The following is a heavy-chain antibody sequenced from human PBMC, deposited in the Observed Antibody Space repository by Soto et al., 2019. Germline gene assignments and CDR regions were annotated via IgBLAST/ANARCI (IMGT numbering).Heavy chain of an antibody. Sequence: QVQLVQSGAEVKDPGASVKVSCRPSGYTFTANYIHWVRQAPGQGLEWMGWMSTSSGGTRFAEKFQGRVTLTRDTSISTAYMELTTLTLHDTAVYYCARGFGFSWFDYWGQGTLVAVSS. V-gene: IGHV1-2*02. CDR3: ARGFGFSWFDY. CDR1: GYTFTANY. CDR2: MSTSSGGT. D-gene: IGHD3-10*01. J-gene: IGHJ4*02.